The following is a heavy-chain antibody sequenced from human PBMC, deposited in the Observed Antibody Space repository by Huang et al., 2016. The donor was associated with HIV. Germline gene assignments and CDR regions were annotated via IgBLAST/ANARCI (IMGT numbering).Heavy chain of an antibody. V-gene: IGHV5-51*01. J-gene: IGHJ6*02. Sequence: EEQLVQSGAEVKKPGESLKISCEGSGYSFAKYWIGWVRQRPGKGLEWMGILYPVDSDTSYSPSFQGQVSISADKSISTSYLQWSSLKASDTAMYYCARLDTARNYYYYGLDVWGQGTSVIVSS. D-gene: IGHD5-18*01. CDR3: ARLDTARNYYYYGLDV. CDR1: GYSFAKYW. CDR2: LYPVDSDT.